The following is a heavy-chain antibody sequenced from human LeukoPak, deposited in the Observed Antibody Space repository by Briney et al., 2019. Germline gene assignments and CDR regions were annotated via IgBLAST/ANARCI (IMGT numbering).Heavy chain of an antibody. V-gene: IGHV3-48*03. CDR2: ISHTGDI. CDR3: ARSSGSYRPFDS. D-gene: IGHD3-22*01. Sequence: GGSLRLSCAASGFIFSNFEMNWVRQAPGKGLEWVSHISHTGDIKYADSVKGRFTISRDNSKNSQYLQMTSLRDEDTAVYYCARSSGSYRPFDSWGQGILVTVSS. CDR1: GFIFSNFE. J-gene: IGHJ5*01.